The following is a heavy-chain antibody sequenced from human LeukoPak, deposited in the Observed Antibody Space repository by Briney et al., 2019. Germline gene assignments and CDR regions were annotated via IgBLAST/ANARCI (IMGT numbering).Heavy chain of an antibody. CDR1: GGSISSGSYY. CDR2: IYTSGST. Sequence: PSETLSLTCTVSGGSISSGSYYWSWIRQPAGKGLEWIGRIYTSGSTNYNPSLKSRVTISVDTSKNQFSLKLSSVTAADTAVYYCARVSYSSGLRNWFDPWGQGTLVTVSS. V-gene: IGHV4-61*02. CDR3: ARVSYSSGLRNWFDP. D-gene: IGHD6-19*01. J-gene: IGHJ5*02.